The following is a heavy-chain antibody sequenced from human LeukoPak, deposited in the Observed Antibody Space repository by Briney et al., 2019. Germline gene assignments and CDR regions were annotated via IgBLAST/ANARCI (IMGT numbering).Heavy chain of an antibody. D-gene: IGHD2-21*02. CDR1: GYSFTSYW. CDR2: IYPGDSDT. Sequence: GESLKISCKGSGYSFTSYWIGWVRQMPGKGLEWMGIIYPGDSDTRYSPSFQGQVTISADKSISTAYLQWSSLKASDTAIYYCARDRTYCGGDCYSDYWGQGTLVTVSS. J-gene: IGHJ4*02. V-gene: IGHV5-51*01. CDR3: ARDRTYCGGDCYSDY.